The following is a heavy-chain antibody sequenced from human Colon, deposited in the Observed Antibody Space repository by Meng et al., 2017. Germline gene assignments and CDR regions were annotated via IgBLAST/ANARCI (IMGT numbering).Heavy chain of an antibody. CDR3: ARVGPGELPNFFDP. D-gene: IGHD1-7*01. V-gene: IGHV4-4*02. CDR2: IDHTGNT. CDR1: GGSISSGDW. J-gene: IGHJ5*02. Sequence: QVTMPESGPGVVKPSGTLSLTCAVSGGSISSGDWGSWVRQPPGKGLEWIAEIDHTGNTNYNPSLKSRVTISVDKSKNQFSLKLSFMTAADTAVYYCARVGPGELPNFFDPWGQGTLVTVSS.